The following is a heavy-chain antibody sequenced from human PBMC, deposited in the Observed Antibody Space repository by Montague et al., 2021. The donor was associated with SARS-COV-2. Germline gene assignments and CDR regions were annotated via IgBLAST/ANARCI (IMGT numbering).Heavy chain of an antibody. CDR3: ARARTSLIVVVNAFDY. J-gene: IGHJ4*02. D-gene: IGHD2-21*01. CDR1: GGSISSYY. CDR2: IYFSGSS. V-gene: IGHV4-59*12. Sequence: SETLSLTCTVSGGSISSYYWSWIRQPPGKGLEWIGYIYFSGSSYYNPSLKSRVTISVDTSKNQFSLRLSSVTAADTAVYYCARARTSLIVVVNAFDYWGQGTLVTVSS.